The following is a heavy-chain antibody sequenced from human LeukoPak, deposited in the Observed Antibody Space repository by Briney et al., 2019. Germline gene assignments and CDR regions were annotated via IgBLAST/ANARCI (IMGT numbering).Heavy chain of an antibody. CDR3: ARDNTDIGWDGYFDL. V-gene: IGHV3-66*01. D-gene: IGHD1-26*01. Sequence: TGGSLRLSCAASGFNVGSNYMNWVRQAPGMGLEWVSVIYDVDSTYYADCVKGRFTLSRDDSKNTMFLQMNNLTADDTAVYYCARDNTDIGWDGYFDLWGRGTLVTVSS. J-gene: IGHJ2*01. CDR1: GFNVGSNY. CDR2: IYDVDST.